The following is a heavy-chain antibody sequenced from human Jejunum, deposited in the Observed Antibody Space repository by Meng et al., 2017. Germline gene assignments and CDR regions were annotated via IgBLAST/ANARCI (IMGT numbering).Heavy chain of an antibody. CDR2: ISASGATI. J-gene: IGHJ4*02. CDR1: GFTFNFYE. V-gene: IGHV3-48*03. Sequence: GGSLRLSCEASGFTFNFYEMNWVRQAPGKGLEWVSYISASGATIHYADSVKGRFTISRDNANNSLYLQINSMRAEDTAIYYCARDDFHDSSGLGCWGQGTKVTVSS. CDR3: ARDDFHDSSGLGC. D-gene: IGHD3-22*01.